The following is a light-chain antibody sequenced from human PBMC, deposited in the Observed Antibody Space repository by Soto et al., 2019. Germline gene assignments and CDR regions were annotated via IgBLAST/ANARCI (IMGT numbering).Light chain of an antibody. J-gene: IGKJ2*01. CDR1: QSVSSSY. CDR3: QQYDTSPRNT. V-gene: IGKV3-20*01. Sequence: EIVLTQSPGTLSLSPGERATLSCRASQSVSSSYLAWYQQKPGQAPRLLIYAASSRATGIPDRFSGSGSGTDFTLTISRLEPEDCAVYYCQQYDTSPRNTFGQGTKLEIK. CDR2: AAS.